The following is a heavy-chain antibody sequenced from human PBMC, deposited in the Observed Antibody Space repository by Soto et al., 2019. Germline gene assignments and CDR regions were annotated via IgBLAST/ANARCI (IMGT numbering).Heavy chain of an antibody. CDR3: ARGSWKGDY. CDR1: GASFSSDSYY. CDR2: IYYRGST. J-gene: IGHJ4*02. V-gene: IGHV4-61*01. D-gene: IGHD1-1*01. Sequence: QVHLQESGPGLVKPSETLSLTCTVSGASFSSDSYYWSWIRQPPGKGLQRIGYIYYRGSTNYNPSLKSRVTISVDTSRNQCSLKLTSGTAADTAIYYCARGSWKGDYWGQGTLVTVSS.